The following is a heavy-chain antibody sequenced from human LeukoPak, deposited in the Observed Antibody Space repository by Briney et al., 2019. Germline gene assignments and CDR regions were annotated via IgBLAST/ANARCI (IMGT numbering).Heavy chain of an antibody. Sequence: SETLSLTCTVSGDSVSSGSYYWGWIRQPPGKGLEWIGYISYGGGTNHNPSLKSRVTISVDTSKDQFSLKLSSVTAADTAVYYCARTRGYGLHDYWGQGTLVTVSS. V-gene: IGHV4-61*01. CDR2: ISYGGGT. CDR1: GDSVSSGSYY. CDR3: ARTRGYGLHDY. J-gene: IGHJ4*02. D-gene: IGHD5-18*01.